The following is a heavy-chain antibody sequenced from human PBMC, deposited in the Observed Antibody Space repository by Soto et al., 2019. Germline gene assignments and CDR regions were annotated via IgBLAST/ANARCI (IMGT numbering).Heavy chain of an antibody. CDR3: ARGVTSWSGYYLAFDI. CDR1: GGSISSYY. V-gene: IGHV4-59*08. CDR2: IYYSGST. D-gene: IGHD3-3*01. Sequence: SETLSLTCTFSGGSISSYYWSWIRQPPGKGLEWIGYIYYSGSTNYNPSLKSRVTISVDTSKNQFSLKLSSVTAADTAVYYCARGVTSWSGYYLAFDIWGQGTMVTVSS. J-gene: IGHJ3*02.